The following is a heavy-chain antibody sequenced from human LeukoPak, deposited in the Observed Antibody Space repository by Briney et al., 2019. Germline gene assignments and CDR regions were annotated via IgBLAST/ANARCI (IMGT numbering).Heavy chain of an antibody. J-gene: IGHJ5*02. Sequence: GASVKVSCKASGYTFTSYDVNWVRQATGQGLEWMGWMNPNSGNTGLAQKFQGRVTMTRDTSTSTVYMELSSLRSEDTAVYYCARDERITIFGVPTGGWFDPWGQGTLVTVSS. CDR3: ARDERITIFGVPTGGWFDP. CDR2: MNPNSGNT. V-gene: IGHV1-8*01. D-gene: IGHD3-3*01. CDR1: GYTFTSYD.